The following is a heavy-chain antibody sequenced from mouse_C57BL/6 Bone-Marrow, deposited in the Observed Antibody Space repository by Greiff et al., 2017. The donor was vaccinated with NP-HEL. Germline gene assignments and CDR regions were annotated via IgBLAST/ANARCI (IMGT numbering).Heavy chain of an antibody. CDR3: ARSIITTVVEVDY. CDR1: GYTFTSYW. V-gene: IGHV1-7*01. Sequence: QVQLQQSGAELAKPGASVKLSCKASGYTFTSYWMHWVKQRPGQGLEWIGYINPSSGYTKYNQKFKDKATLTADKSSSTAYMQLSSLTYEDSAFYYCARSIITTVVEVDYWGQGTTLTVSS. D-gene: IGHD1-1*01. J-gene: IGHJ2*01. CDR2: INPSSGYT.